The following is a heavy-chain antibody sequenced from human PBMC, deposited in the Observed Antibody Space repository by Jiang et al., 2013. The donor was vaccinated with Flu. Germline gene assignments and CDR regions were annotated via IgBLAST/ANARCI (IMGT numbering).Heavy chain of an antibody. CDR2: IDPSDSYT. J-gene: IGHJ3*02. V-gene: IGHV5-10-1*03. CDR3: ARDYYDTTDYYSDAFDI. Sequence: VQLVESGAEVKKPGESLRISCKGSGYTFTSYWISWLRQLPGKGLEWMGRIDPSDSYTSYSPSFQGHVTISTDKSISTAYVQWSGLKASDTAMYYCARDYYDTTDYYSDAFDIWGRGTMVTVSS. D-gene: IGHD3-22*01. CDR1: GYTFTSYW.